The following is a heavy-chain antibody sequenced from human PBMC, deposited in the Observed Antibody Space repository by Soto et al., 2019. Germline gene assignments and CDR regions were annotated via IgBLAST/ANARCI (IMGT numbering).Heavy chain of an antibody. Sequence: PSETLSLTCTVSGGSISSDDYHWIWIRQPPGKGLEWIGYISYSGSTYYNPSLKSRVTMSVDTSKNQFSLKLSSVTAADTAVYYCARAPRYCGSTNCEVYYYHGMDVWGQETTVTVSS. J-gene: IGHJ6*02. CDR1: GGSISSDDYH. CDR3: ARAPRYCGSTNCEVYYYHGMDV. CDR2: ISYSGST. V-gene: IGHV4-30-4*01. D-gene: IGHD2-2*01.